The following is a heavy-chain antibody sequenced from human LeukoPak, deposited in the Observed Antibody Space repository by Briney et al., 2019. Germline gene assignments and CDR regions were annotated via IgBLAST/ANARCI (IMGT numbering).Heavy chain of an antibody. V-gene: IGHV4-39*01. CDR3: ARQAKVHVWGSYRFRYYFDY. J-gene: IGHJ4*02. CDR2: IYYSGST. CDR1: GGSISSSSYY. D-gene: IGHD3-16*02. Sequence: SETLSLTCTVSGGSISSSSYYWGWIRQPPGKGLEWIGSIYYSGSTYYNPSLKSRVTISVDTSKNQFSLKLSSVTAADTAVYYCARQAKVHVWGSYRFRYYFDYWGQGTLVTVSS.